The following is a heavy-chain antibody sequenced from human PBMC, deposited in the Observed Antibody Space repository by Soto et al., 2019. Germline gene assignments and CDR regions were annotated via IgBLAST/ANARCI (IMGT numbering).Heavy chain of an antibody. CDR2: ISYDGSNK. Sequence: QVQLVESGGGVVQPGRSLRLSCAASGFTFSSYAMHWVRQAPGKGLEWVAVISYDGSNKYYADSVKGGFTIARDNSKNTLYLQMNSLRAEDTAVYYCARDHCSSTSCFFYYYYGMDVWGQGTTVTVSS. D-gene: IGHD2-2*01. CDR1: GFTFSSYA. V-gene: IGHV3-30-3*01. CDR3: ARDHCSSTSCFFYYYYGMDV. J-gene: IGHJ6*02.